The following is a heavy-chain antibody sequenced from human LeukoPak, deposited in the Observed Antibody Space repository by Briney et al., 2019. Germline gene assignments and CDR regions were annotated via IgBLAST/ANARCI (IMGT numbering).Heavy chain of an antibody. CDR1: GGTFSSYA. CDR2: IIPILGIA. J-gene: IGHJ4*02. D-gene: IGHD6-13*01. CDR3: ARDQGLADYYFDY. V-gene: IGHV1-69*04. Sequence: ASVKVSCKASGGTFSSYAISWVRQAPGQGLEWMGRIIPILGIANYAQKFQGRVTITADKSTSTAYMELSSLRSEDTAVYYCARDQGLADYYFDYWGQVTLVTVSS.